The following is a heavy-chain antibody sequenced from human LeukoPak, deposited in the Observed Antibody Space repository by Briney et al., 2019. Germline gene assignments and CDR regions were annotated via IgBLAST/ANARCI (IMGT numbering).Heavy chain of an antibody. CDR3: AKGPRGSSGWSDY. J-gene: IGHJ4*02. CDR2: IRYDGSNK. D-gene: IGHD6-19*01. V-gene: IGHV3-30*02. CDR1: GFTFSSYG. Sequence: GGSLRLSCAASGFTFSSYGMHWVRQAPGKGLEWVAFIRYDGSNKYYADSVKGRFTISRDNSKNTLYLQMNSLRAEDTALYYCAKGPRGSSGWSDYWGQGTLVTVSS.